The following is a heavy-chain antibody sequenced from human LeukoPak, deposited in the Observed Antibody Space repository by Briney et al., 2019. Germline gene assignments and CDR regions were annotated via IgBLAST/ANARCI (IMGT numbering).Heavy chain of an antibody. CDR3: AREGLMITFGGVIAIAEHFDY. CDR1: GYTFTSYG. J-gene: IGHJ4*02. V-gene: IGHV1-46*01. Sequence: GASVKVSCKASGYTFTSYGISWVRQAPGQGLEWMGIINPSGGSTSYAQKFQGRVTMTRDTSTSTVYMELSSLRSEDTAVYYCAREGLMITFGGVIAIAEHFDYWGQGTLVTVSS. D-gene: IGHD3-16*02. CDR2: INPSGGST.